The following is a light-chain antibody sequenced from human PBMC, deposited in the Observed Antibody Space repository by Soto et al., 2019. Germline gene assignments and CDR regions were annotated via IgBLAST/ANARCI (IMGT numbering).Light chain of an antibody. J-gene: IGKJ3*01. CDR2: DAS. Sequence: DIQMTQSPSSLSASVGDRVTITCQASQDISNYLNWYQQKPGKAPKLLIYDASNLETGVPSRFSGSGSGTDFTLTISRLEPEDFAVYYCQQYGSSPRTFGPGTKVDTK. CDR3: QQYGSSPRT. CDR1: QDISNY. V-gene: IGKV1-33*01.